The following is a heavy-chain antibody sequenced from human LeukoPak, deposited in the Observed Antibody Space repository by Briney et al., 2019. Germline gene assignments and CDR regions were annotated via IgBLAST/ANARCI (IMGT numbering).Heavy chain of an antibody. CDR1: GFTFSDYY. CDR2: ISSSGSTI. CDR3: ARDIVGPHTISYVWGSYRSPGDY. Sequence: GGSLGLSCAASGFTFSDYYMSWIRQAPGKGLEWVSYISSSGSTIYYADSVKGRFTISRDNAKNSLYLQMNSLRAEDTAVYYCARDIVGPHTISYVWGSYRSPGDYWGQGTLVTVSS. V-gene: IGHV3-11*01. J-gene: IGHJ4*02. D-gene: IGHD3-16*02.